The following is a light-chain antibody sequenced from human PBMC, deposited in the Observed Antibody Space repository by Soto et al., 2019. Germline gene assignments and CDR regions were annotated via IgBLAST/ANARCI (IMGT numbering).Light chain of an antibody. CDR3: TSYTGSSLFV. V-gene: IGLV2-14*03. CDR2: EVT. CDR1: SSDVGGYNY. Sequence: QPVLTQPASVSGSPGQSITISCTGTSSDVGGYNYVSWYQQHPGKAPKLMIYEVTNRPAGLSDRFSGSKSGNTASLTISGLQAEDEADYYCTSYTGSSLFVFGTGTKLTVL. J-gene: IGLJ1*01.